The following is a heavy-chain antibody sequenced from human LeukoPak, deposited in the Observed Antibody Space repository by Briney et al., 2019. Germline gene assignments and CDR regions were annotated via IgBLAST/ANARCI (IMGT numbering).Heavy chain of an antibody. Sequence: SETLSLTCAVYGGSFSGYYWNRIRQPPGKGLEWIGEINHSGSTNYNPSLKSRATISVDTSKKQFSLKLSSVTAADTAVYYCARDYCSGGSCYFDYWGQGTLVTVSS. CDR3: ARDYCSGGSCYFDY. CDR2: INHSGST. D-gene: IGHD2-15*01. CDR1: GGSFSGYY. J-gene: IGHJ4*02. V-gene: IGHV4-34*01.